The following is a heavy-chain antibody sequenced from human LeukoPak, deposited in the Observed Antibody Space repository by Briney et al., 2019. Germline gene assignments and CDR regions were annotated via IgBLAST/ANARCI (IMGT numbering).Heavy chain of an antibody. CDR2: IYYSGST. V-gene: IGHV4-59*01. J-gene: IGHJ5*02. CDR3: ARVGYGGGFDP. CDR1: GGSISSYY. D-gene: IGHD4-23*01. Sequence: PSETLSLTCTVSGGSISSYYWSWIRQPPGKGLEWIWYIYYSGSTNYNPSLKSRVTISVDTSKNQFSLKLSSVTAADTAVYYCARVGYGGGFDPWGQGTLVTVSS.